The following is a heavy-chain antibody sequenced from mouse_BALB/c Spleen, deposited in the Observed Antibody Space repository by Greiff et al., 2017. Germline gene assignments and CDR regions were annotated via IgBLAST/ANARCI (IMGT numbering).Heavy chain of an antibody. D-gene: IGHD2-10*02. CDR1: GYTFTSYC. CDR3: TRKYGEYWYFDV. J-gene: IGHJ1*01. CDR2: IYPGNSDT. V-gene: IGHV1-5*01. Sequence: EVQLQQSGTVLARPGASVKMSCKASGYTFTSYCMHWVKQRPGQGLEWIGAIYPGNSDTGYNQKFKGMAKLTAVTSTSTVYMELSSLTYEDSAVYYCTRKYGEYWYFDVWGEGTTVTVSS.